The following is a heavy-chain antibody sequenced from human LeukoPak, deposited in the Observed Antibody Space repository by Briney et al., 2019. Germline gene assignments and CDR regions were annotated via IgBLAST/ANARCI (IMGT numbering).Heavy chain of an antibody. D-gene: IGHD3-9*01. Sequence: PSETLSLTCTVSGASVSNNIYYWNWFRQPPGKGLEWIGYIYYGGSANYNPSLKSRATISLDTSKDQFSLKLTSVTAADTAVYYCTRIRRAGRDLTGLDDYWGQGTLVTVSS. V-gene: IGHV4-61*01. CDR1: GASVSNNIYY. CDR2: IYYGGSA. CDR3: TRIRRAGRDLTGLDDY. J-gene: IGHJ4*02.